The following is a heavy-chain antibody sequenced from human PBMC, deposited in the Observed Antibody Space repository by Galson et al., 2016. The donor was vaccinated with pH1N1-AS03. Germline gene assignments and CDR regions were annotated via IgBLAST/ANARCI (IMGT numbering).Heavy chain of an antibody. Sequence: SVKVSCKASGYIFTGFYVHWVRQAPGQGLEWMGWINPNNGVTNYAQKFQAWVTMTGDTSISTAYMELYGLKSDAPAVYYCARDPRGPCSSASCPTTYYFGMDVWGQGTTVIVSS. CDR1: GYIFTGFY. D-gene: IGHD1-26*01. V-gene: IGHV1-2*04. CDR2: INPNNGVT. CDR3: ARDPRGPCSSASCPTTYYFGMDV. J-gene: IGHJ6*02.